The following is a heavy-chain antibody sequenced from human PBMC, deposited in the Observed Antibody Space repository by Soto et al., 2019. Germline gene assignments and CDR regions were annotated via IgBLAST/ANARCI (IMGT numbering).Heavy chain of an antibody. J-gene: IGHJ4*02. V-gene: IGHV3-23*01. D-gene: IGHD3-3*01. CDR3: ARWSYLDY. Sequence: GLSLRLSCAASGFTFSSYALSWARQAPGKGLEWVSTISGSDGKTFYADSVKGRFSIARDTSQSTLYLQMNSLRADDTAMYYCARWSYLDYWGQGTRVTVSS. CDR1: GFTFSSYA. CDR2: ISGSDGKT.